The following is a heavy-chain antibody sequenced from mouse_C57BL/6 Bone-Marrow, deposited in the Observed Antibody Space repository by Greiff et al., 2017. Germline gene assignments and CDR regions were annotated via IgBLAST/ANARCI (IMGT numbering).Heavy chain of an antibody. CDR2: ISSGSSTI. V-gene: IGHV5-17*01. J-gene: IGHJ4*01. D-gene: IGHD2-1*01. Sequence: EVKLVESGGGLVKPGGSLKLSCAASGFTFSDYGMHWVRQAPEKGLEWVAYISSGSSTIYYADTVKGRFTISRDNAKNTLFLQMTSLRSEDTAMYYCARREGKLAMDYWGQGTSVTVSS. CDR3: ARREGKLAMDY. CDR1: GFTFSDYG.